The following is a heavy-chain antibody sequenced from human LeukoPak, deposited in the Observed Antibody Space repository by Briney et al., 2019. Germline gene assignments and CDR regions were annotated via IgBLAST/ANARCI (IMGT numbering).Heavy chain of an antibody. CDR2: ISAYNGNT. D-gene: IGHD3-3*01. CDR3: AREAYYDFWSGPSYFDY. CDR1: GYTFTSYG. Sequence: RASVKVSCKASGYTFTSYGISWVRQAPGQGLEWMGWISAYNGNTNYAQKLQGRVTMTTDTSTSTAYMELRSLRSDDTAVYYCAREAYYDFWSGPSYFDYWGQGTLVTVSS. J-gene: IGHJ4*02. V-gene: IGHV1-18*01.